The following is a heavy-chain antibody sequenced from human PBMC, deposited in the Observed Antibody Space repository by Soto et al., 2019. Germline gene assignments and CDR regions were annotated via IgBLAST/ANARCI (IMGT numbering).Heavy chain of an antibody. CDR2: INHSGST. CDR1: GGSFSGYY. D-gene: IGHD4-17*01. CDR3: ARAGDYGDYLLRNWFDP. Sequence: PSETLSLTCAVYGGSFSGYYWSWIRQPPGKGLEWIGEINHSGSTNYNPSLKSRVTISVDTSKNQFSLKLSRLRSDDTAVYYCARAGDYGDYLLRNWFDPWGQGTQVTVSS. J-gene: IGHJ5*02. V-gene: IGHV4-34*01.